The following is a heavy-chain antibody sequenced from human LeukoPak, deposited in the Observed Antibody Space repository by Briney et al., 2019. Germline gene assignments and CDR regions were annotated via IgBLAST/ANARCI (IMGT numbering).Heavy chain of an antibody. J-gene: IGHJ6*02. V-gene: IGHV1-69*04. Sequence: SVKVSCKASGYTFTSYGFSWVRQAPGQGLEWMGRIIPILGIANYAQKFQGRVTITADKSTSTAYMELSSLRSEDTAVYYCARADYGMDVWGQGTTVTVSS. CDR2: IIPILGIA. CDR1: GYTFTSYG. CDR3: ARADYGMDV.